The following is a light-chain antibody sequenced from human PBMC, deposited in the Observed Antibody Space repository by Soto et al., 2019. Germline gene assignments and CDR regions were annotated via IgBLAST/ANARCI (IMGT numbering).Light chain of an antibody. V-gene: IGKV3-20*01. CDR3: QQYGSSPKYT. J-gene: IGKJ2*01. Sequence: EIVLTQSPGTLSLSPGERATLSCRASQSVSSSYLAWYQQKPGQAPRLLIYGASSRATGIPDRFSGSGSGTDFTLTISRVEPEDFALYYCQQYGSSPKYTCGQGTKLEIK. CDR2: GAS. CDR1: QSVSSSY.